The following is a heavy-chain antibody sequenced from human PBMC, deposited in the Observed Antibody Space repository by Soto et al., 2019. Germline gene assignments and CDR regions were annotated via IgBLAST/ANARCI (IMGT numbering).Heavy chain of an antibody. D-gene: IGHD3-22*01. CDR2: IIPIFGTT. CDR3: ARDRTDSGYYTNWLDP. J-gene: IGHJ5*02. CDR1: FGSDA. V-gene: IGHV1-69*06. Sequence: FGSDAITWVRQAPGQGLEWVGRIIPIFGTTNYAQNLQGRVTISADKSTLTSYMELHSLTSDDTALYYCARDRTDSGYYTNWLDPWGQGTQVTVSS.